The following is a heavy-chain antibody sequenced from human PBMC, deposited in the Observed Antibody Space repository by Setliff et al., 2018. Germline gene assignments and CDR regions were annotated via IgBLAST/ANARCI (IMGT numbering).Heavy chain of an antibody. CDR2: IYYTGST. CDR3: ARDMGQPYYFES. Sequence: PSETLSLTCAVYGDSFSDYYWGWIRQPPGKGLEWIGSIYYTGSTYYNPSLKSRVTMSVDTSKRQFSLKLGSATAADTAVYYCARDMGQPYYFESWGLGTLVTVSS. CDR1: GDSFSDYY. D-gene: IGHD1-1*01. J-gene: IGHJ4*02. V-gene: IGHV4-39*07.